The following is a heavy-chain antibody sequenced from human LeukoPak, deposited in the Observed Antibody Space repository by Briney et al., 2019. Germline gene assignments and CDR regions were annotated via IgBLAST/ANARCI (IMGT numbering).Heavy chain of an antibody. CDR3: ARDRGTGYYYGMDV. Sequence: GGSLRLSCAASGFTFDDYGINWVRQAPGKGLEWVSGINWNGGSTGYADSVKGRFTISRDNAKNSLYLQMNSLRAEDTALYHCARDRGTGYYYGMDVWGQGTTVTVSS. J-gene: IGHJ6*02. CDR1: GFTFDDYG. V-gene: IGHV3-20*01. CDR2: INWNGGST. D-gene: IGHD1-14*01.